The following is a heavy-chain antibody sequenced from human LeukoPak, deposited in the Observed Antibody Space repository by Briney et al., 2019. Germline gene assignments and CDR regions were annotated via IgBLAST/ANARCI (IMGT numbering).Heavy chain of an antibody. J-gene: IGHJ5*02. CDR1: GGSFSGYY. CDR2: INHSGST. V-gene: IGHV4-34*01. D-gene: IGHD1-7*01. Sequence: SETLSLTRAVYGGSFSGYYWGWICQPPGKRLGWIGEINHSGSTNYNPSLKSRVTISVDTSKPQFSLKLSSVTAAEPAVYYSAGGGIRYIGNYRTFETWGQGTLVTVSS. CDR3: AGGGIRYIGNYRTFET.